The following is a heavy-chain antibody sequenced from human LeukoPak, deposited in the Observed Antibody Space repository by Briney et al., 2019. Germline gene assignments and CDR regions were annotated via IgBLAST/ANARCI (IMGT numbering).Heavy chain of an antibody. J-gene: IGHJ5*02. CDR1: GYTFTGYY. D-gene: IGHD6-13*01. V-gene: IGHV1-2*02. Sequence: ASVKVSCKASGYTFTGYYMHWVRQAPGQGLEWMGWINPNSGGTNYAQKFQGRVTMTRDTSISTAYMELSRLRSDDTAVYYCARDNNAAAGTGWFDPWGQGTLVTVSS. CDR2: INPNSGGT. CDR3: ARDNNAAAGTGWFDP.